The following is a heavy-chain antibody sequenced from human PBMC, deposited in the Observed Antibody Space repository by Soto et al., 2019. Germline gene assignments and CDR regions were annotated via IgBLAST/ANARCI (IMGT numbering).Heavy chain of an antibody. J-gene: IGHJ4*02. CDR2: IYYSGST. CDR1: GGSISSYY. Sequence: SETLSLTCTISGGSISSYYWSWIRQPPGKGLEWIGYIYYSGSTNYNPSLKSRVTISIDTSKNQFSLKLSSVTAADTAVYYCARLRIQLWTYYFDYWGQGTLVTVSS. V-gene: IGHV4-59*08. D-gene: IGHD5-18*01. CDR3: ARLRIQLWTYYFDY.